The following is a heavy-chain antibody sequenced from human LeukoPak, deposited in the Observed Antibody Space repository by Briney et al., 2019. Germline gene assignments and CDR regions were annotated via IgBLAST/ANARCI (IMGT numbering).Heavy chain of an antibody. V-gene: IGHV4-39*02. CDR1: GGSISSGSHY. J-gene: IGHJ4*02. Sequence: SETLSLTCSVYGGSISSGSHYWGWIRQPPGKGLEWIQSMHYSGSTDYNPSLKSRVTISIDTSKNHFSLKLRFVTAADTAVYYCARLGYCSSTSCYVDQWGQGTLVTVSS. D-gene: IGHD2-2*01. CDR3: ARLGYCSSTSCYVDQ. CDR2: MHYSGST.